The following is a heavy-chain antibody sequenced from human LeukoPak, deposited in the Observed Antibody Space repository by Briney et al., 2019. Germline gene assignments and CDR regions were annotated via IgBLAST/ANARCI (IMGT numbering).Heavy chain of an antibody. V-gene: IGHV3-23*01. Sequence: GGSLRLSCAASGFTFNNYAMSWVRQAPGKGLEWVSGISGGGARTYYPDSVKGRFTISRDNSKNTLYLQMNSLRAEDTAVYYCAKDSSYYYGSTCYIDYWGQGALVTVSS. CDR2: ISGGGART. D-gene: IGHD3-22*01. CDR3: AKDSSYYYGSTCYIDY. CDR1: GFTFNNYA. J-gene: IGHJ4*02.